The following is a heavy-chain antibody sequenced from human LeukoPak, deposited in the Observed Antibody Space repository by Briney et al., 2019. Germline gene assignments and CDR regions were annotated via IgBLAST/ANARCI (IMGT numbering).Heavy chain of an antibody. CDR1: GFTFSSFP. D-gene: IGHD6-6*01. Sequence: GGSLRLSCAASGFTFSSFPMHWVRQAPGKGLEWVAVISYDGSNKYYADSVKGRFTISRDNSKNTLYLQMNSLRAEDTAVYYCARAPSPYSSSSDWFDPWGQGTLVTVSS. CDR2: ISYDGSNK. J-gene: IGHJ5*02. CDR3: ARAPSPYSSSSDWFDP. V-gene: IGHV3-30-3*01.